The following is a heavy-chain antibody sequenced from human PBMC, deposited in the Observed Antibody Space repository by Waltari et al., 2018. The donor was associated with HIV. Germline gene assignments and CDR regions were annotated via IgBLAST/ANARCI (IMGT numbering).Heavy chain of an antibody. CDR3: ARGAPGHYGSGGSCPYFDY. Sequence: QVQLVQSGAEVRKPGASVKVSCKASGYTFTRCDVNWVRQAPGQGLEWMGWVNPYSRNTGYAKNFQGRVTMTRNTAISTAYMELSGLSSEDTAVYYCARGAPGHYGSGGSCPYFDYWGQGSLVTVSS. J-gene: IGHJ4*02. CDR2: VNPYSRNT. D-gene: IGHD2-15*01. CDR1: GYTFTRCD. V-gene: IGHV1-8*02.